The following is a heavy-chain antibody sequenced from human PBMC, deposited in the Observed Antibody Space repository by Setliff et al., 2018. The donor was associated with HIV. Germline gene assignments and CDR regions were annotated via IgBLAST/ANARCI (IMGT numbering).Heavy chain of an antibody. Sequence: SVKVSCKASGGTFTNSAIGWVRQAPGQGLEWMGAIVPILGIANSAQKFQGRVTITTDESTNTAYMELSSLRSEDTAVYYCAVTTMSHDLWGPGTLVTVSS. CDR1: GGTFTNSA. J-gene: IGHJ5*02. V-gene: IGHV1-69*10. CDR3: AVTTMSHDL. CDR2: IVPILGIA. D-gene: IGHD1-1*01.